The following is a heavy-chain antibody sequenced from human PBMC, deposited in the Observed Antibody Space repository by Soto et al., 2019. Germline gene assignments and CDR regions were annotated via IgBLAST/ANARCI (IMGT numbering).Heavy chain of an antibody. D-gene: IGHD2-2*01. CDR2: ISYDGSNK. Sequence: QVQLVESGGGVVQPGRSLRLSCAASGFTFSSYAMHWVRQAPGKGLEWVAVISYDGSNKYYADSVKGRFTISRDNSKNTLYLQMNSLRAQDTAVYYCASGNFVGSTSFWGQGTLVTVSS. J-gene: IGHJ4*02. V-gene: IGHV3-30-3*01. CDR1: GFTFSSYA. CDR3: ASGNFVGSTSF.